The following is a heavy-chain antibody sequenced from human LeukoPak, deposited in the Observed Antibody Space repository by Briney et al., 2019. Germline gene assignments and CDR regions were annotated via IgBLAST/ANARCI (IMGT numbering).Heavy chain of an antibody. J-gene: IGHJ4*02. Sequence: GGSLRLSCAASGFSVSRNYMTWVRQAPGEGLEWVSLIYSGGSTSYADSVKGRFTISRDNSENTLYLQMNSLRAEDTAVYYCARYFPGSIVVVPAALDYWGQGTLVTVSS. CDR3: ARYFPGSIVVVPAALDY. V-gene: IGHV3-66*01. D-gene: IGHD2-2*01. CDR2: IYSGGST. CDR1: GFSVSRNY.